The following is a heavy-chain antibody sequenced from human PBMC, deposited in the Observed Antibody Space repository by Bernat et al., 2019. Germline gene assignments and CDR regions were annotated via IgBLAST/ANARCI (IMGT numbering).Heavy chain of an antibody. Sequence: EVQLLESVGGLVQPGGSLRLSCAASGFIFSNYAMTWVRQAPGQGLVWVSSISTTGSGTYYTDSVRGRFTISRDNSKNMLYLQMNSLRAEDTAIYYCAKTASVLDYWGQGTLVTVSS. CDR2: ISTTGSGT. CDR1: GFIFSNYA. J-gene: IGHJ4*02. CDR3: AKTASVLDY. V-gene: IGHV3-23*01.